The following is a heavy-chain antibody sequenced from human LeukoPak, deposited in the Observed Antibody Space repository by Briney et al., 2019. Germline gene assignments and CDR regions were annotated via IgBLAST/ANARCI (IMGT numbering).Heavy chain of an antibody. CDR2: IIPMFDTA. D-gene: IGHD4-17*01. CDR3: TRETAYGDYVKYDKYNWFDP. J-gene: IGHJ5*02. V-gene: IGHV1-69*06. Sequence: SVKVSCKASGGTFSSYPISWVRQAPGQGLEWMGGIIPMFDTADFAQKFQGRVTITADTSTSTAYMQLSSLKTEDTAVYYCTRETAYGDYVKYDKYNWFDPWGQGTLVTVSS. CDR1: GGTFSSYP.